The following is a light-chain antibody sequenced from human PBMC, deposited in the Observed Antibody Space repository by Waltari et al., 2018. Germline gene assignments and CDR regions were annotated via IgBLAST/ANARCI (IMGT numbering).Light chain of an antibody. CDR2: DAF. J-gene: IGKJ2*01. V-gene: IGKV3-11*01. CDR1: QSVSSY. CDR3: QPRSNWPPYT. Sequence: ENVLTQSPATLSLSPGERATLACRASQSVSSYLAWYQQKPGQAPRLLIYDAFNRATGIPARFSGSGSGTDFTLTISSLEPEDFAVYYCQPRSNWPPYTFGQGTKLEIK.